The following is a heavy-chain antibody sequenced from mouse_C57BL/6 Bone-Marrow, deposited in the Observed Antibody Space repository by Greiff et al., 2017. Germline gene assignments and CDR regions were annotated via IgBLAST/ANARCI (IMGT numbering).Heavy chain of an antibody. V-gene: IGHV1-82*01. D-gene: IGHD1-1*01. CDR1: GYTFTSSW. CDR2: IYPGDGDT. Sequence: VQLQQSGPELVKPGASVKISCKASGYTFTSSWMNWVKQRPGKGLEWIGRIYPGDGDTNYNGKFKGKATLTADKSSSTAYMQLRSLTSEDSAVYFCAGGTIIIPDYWGQGTTLTVSS. CDR3: AGGTIIIPDY. J-gene: IGHJ2*01.